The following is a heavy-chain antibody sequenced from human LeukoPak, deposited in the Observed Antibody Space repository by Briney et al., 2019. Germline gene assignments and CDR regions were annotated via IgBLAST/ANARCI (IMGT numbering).Heavy chain of an antibody. CDR3: ARVTYYYDSSGYSFMVWYFDL. Sequence: GGSLRLSCAASGFTFSSYGMHWVRQAPGKGLEWVAFIRYDGSNKYYADSVKGRFTISRDNSKNTLYLQMNSLRAEDTAVYYCARVTYYYDSSGYSFMVWYFDLWGRGTLVTVSS. D-gene: IGHD3-22*01. J-gene: IGHJ2*01. CDR1: GFTFSSYG. V-gene: IGHV3-30*02. CDR2: IRYDGSNK.